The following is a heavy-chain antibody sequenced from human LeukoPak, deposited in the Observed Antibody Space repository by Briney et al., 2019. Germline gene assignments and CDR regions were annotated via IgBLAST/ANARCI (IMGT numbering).Heavy chain of an antibody. CDR2: IYHSGST. J-gene: IGHJ4*02. Sequence: SETLSLTCTVSGGSISSGGYYWSWIRQPPGKGLEWIGYIYHSGSTYYNPSLKSRVTISVDRSKNQFSLKLSSVTAADTAVYYCARLEDTAVVDYWGQGTLVTVSS. D-gene: IGHD5-18*01. CDR3: ARLEDTAVVDY. CDR1: GGSISSGGYY. V-gene: IGHV4-30-2*01.